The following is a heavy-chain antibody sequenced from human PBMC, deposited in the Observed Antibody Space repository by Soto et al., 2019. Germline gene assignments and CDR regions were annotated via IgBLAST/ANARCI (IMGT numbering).Heavy chain of an antibody. D-gene: IGHD2-21*02. V-gene: IGHV4-59*01. CDR1: GVTISSYY. J-gene: IGHJ4*02. Sequence: SETLSLTCTVSGVTISSYYWSWIRQPPGKGLEWIGYIYYSGSTNYNPSLKSRVTISVDTSKNQFSLKLSSVTAADTAVYYCARIPIVVVTATPPYFDYWGQGTLVTVSS. CDR3: ARIPIVVVTATPPYFDY. CDR2: IYYSGST.